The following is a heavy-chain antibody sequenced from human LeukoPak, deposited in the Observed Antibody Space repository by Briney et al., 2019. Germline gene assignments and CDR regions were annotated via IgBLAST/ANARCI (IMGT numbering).Heavy chain of an antibody. CDR3: ARAFLDGFDI. D-gene: IGHD2/OR15-2a*01. CDR1: GFTSRDYF. V-gene: IGHV3-11*04. Sequence: PGGSLRLSCAASGFTSRDYFMTWIRQAPGKGLEWVSYISSSGNAVYHADSVKGRFTISRDNAKNSLYLQLNSLRAEDTAVYHCARAFLDGFDIWGQGTMVTVSS. J-gene: IGHJ3*02. CDR2: ISSSGNAV.